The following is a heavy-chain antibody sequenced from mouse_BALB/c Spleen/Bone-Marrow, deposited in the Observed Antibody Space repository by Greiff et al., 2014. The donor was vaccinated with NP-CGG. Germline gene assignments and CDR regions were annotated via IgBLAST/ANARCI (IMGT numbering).Heavy chain of an antibody. D-gene: IGHD1-3*01. V-gene: IGHV1-77*01. CDR2: IYPGSGST. Sequence: QVQLKESGPELVKPGASVKMSRKASGYTFTDYVISWVKQRTGQGLEWIGEIYPGSGSTYYNEKFKGKATLTAAKSSNTAYMQLRSLTSEDSAVYSCANGDNGRGYYYAMDYWGQETPVTVPT. CDR3: ANGDNGRGYYYAMDY. CDR1: GYTFTDYV. J-gene: IGHJ4*01.